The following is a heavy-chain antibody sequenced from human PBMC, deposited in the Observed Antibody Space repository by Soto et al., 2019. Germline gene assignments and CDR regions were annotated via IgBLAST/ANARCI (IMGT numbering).Heavy chain of an antibody. V-gene: IGHV1-18*01. D-gene: IGHD3-9*01. CDR1: GYTFTSSG. J-gene: IGHJ5*02. CDR2: ISAYNGNT. Sequence: GAFVKVSCKASGYTFTSSGISWVRPAPGQGAEWMGWISAYNGNTNYAQNFQGRVTMTRNTSISTAYMELSSLRSEDTAVYYCARVKSYDILTGYSTWFDPWGQGTLVTVSS. CDR3: ARVKSYDILTGYSTWFDP.